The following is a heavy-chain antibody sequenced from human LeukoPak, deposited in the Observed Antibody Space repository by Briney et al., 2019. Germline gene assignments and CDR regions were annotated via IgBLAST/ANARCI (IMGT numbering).Heavy chain of an antibody. Sequence: ASVSVSCKASGYTFTSYSMNWVRQAPGQGPEWMGIINPSDPSTTYAQKFQGRVTMTRDMSTSTVYMELSSLRSEDTAVYYCARLARYSWSPISPLYYYYYMDVWGKGTTVTVSS. CDR3: ARLARYSWSPISPLYYYYYMDV. CDR1: GYTFTSYS. CDR2: INPSDPST. V-gene: IGHV1-46*01. D-gene: IGHD1-26*01. J-gene: IGHJ6*03.